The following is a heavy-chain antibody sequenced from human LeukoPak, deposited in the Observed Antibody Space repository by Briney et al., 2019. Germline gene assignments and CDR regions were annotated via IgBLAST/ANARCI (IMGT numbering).Heavy chain of an antibody. CDR3: ARGGHYTGNFYFDY. J-gene: IGHJ4*02. CDR2: INPGVGST. V-gene: IGHV1-46*01. CDR1: AYTFINYY. Sequence: ASVKVSCKASAYTFINYYMHWVRQAPGQGLEWLGIINPGVGSTTYAQKFQGRVTLTSDTSTSTIYMDLSSLRSDDTAVYYCARGGHYTGNFYFDYWGQGTLVTVSS. D-gene: IGHD1-26*01.